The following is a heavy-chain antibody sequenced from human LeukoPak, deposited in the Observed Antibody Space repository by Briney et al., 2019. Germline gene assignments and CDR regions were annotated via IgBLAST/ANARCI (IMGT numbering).Heavy chain of an antibody. D-gene: IGHD3-16*01. CDR3: AKDSKNYAIDY. Sequence: GGSLRLSCGASGFTFSSYGVHWVRQAPGKGLEWVAVISDDGRKKYYADSVKGRFTISRDNSKSTLYLQMNSLRAEDTAVYYCAKDSKNYAIDYWGQGTLVTVSS. CDR2: ISDDGRKK. V-gene: IGHV3-30*18. CDR1: GFTFSSYG. J-gene: IGHJ4*02.